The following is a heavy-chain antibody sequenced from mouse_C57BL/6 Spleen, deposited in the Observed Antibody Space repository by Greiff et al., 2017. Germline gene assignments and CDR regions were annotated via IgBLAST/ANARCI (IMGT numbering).Heavy chain of an antibody. CDR1: GYTFTSYW. CDR3: ALYYGNLYYAMDY. D-gene: IGHD2-1*01. J-gene: IGHJ4*01. Sequence: QVQLQQPGAELVKPGASVKMSCKASGYTFTSYWITWVKQRPGQGLEWIGDIYPGSGSTNYNEKFTSKSTLTVDTSSSTAYMQLSRLTSEDSAVYYCALYYGNLYYAMDYWGQGTSVTVSS. V-gene: IGHV1-55*01. CDR2: IYPGSGST.